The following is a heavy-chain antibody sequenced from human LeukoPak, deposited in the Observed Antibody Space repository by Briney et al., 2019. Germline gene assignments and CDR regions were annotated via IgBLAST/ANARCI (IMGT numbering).Heavy chain of an antibody. D-gene: IGHD5-12*01. J-gene: IGHJ4*02. Sequence: PGGSLRLSCAASGFIVNTNYMGWVRQAPGKGLDWVSVIYSTGTTHYADSVKGRFTISRDNSNNTLYLQMNTLRAEDTAVYYCARVGAYGGYKCYFDYWGQGTLVTVSS. CDR2: IYSTGTT. CDR1: GFIVNTNY. V-gene: IGHV3-53*01. CDR3: ARVGAYGGYKCYFDY.